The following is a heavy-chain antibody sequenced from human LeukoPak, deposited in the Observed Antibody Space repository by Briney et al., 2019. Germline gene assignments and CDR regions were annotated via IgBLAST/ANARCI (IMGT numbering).Heavy chain of an antibody. CDR3: ASGHNSGWGYFDY. V-gene: IGHV4-4*07. J-gene: IGHJ4*02. Sequence: SETLSLTCTVSGGSISSYQWSWIRQPAGKGLECLGRINTSGTTNYNPSLKSRVTMSVDTSKNQFSLKLSSVTAADTAVYYCASGHNSGWGYFDYWGQGSLVTVSS. CDR2: INTSGTT. CDR1: GGSISSYQ. D-gene: IGHD6-19*01.